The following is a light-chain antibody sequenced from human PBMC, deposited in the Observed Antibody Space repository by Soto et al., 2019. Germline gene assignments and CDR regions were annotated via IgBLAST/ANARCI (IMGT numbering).Light chain of an antibody. CDR1: QSVSSSY. CDR3: QQYRSSPYT. Sequence: EIVLTQSPGTLSLSPGERATLSCRASQSVSSSYLAWYQQKPGQAPRLLIYGAASRATGIPDRFSGSGSGTDFTLTISILEPDDFALYYCQQYRSSPYTFGQGTKLEIK. CDR2: GAA. V-gene: IGKV3-20*01. J-gene: IGKJ2*01.